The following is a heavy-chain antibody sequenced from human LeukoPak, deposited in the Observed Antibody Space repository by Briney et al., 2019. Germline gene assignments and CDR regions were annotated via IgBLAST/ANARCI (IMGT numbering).Heavy chain of an antibody. CDR2: IRSKANSYAT. J-gene: IGHJ5*02. V-gene: IGHV3-73*01. CDR3: TRHDSNSGYDLFDP. Sequence: PGGSLRLSCAASGFTFSSYGMHWVRQAPGKGLEWVGRIRSKANSYATACAASVKGRFTISRDDSKNTAYLQMNSLKTEDTAAYYCTRHDSNSGYDLFDPWGQGTLVTVSS. CDR1: GFTFSSYG. D-gene: IGHD5-12*01.